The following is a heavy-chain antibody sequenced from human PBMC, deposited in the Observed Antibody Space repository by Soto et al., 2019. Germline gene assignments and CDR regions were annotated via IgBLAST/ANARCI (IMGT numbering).Heavy chain of an antibody. Sequence: PGGSLRLSCAASGFTFSSYTMNWVRQAPGKGLEWVSSISSSSSYIYYADSVKGRFTISRDNAKNSLYLQMNSLRAEDTALYYCARVTFDTSGYYSNTFDSWGQGTLVTVSS. CDR1: GFTFSSYT. J-gene: IGHJ4*02. D-gene: IGHD3-22*01. V-gene: IGHV3-21*01. CDR3: ARVTFDTSGYYSNTFDS. CDR2: ISSSSSYI.